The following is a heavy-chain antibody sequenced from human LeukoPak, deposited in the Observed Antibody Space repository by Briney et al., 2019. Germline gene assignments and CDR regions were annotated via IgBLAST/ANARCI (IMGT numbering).Heavy chain of an antibody. V-gene: IGHV4-30-4*02. D-gene: IGHD6-6*01. CDR3: ARDTDDGGKYSSSSYWFDL. J-gene: IGHJ5*02. CDR2: IYYSGST. CDR1: GGSISSGDYY. Sequence: PSETPSLTCTVSGGSISSGDYYWSWIRQPPGKGLEWIGYIYYSGSTYYNPSLKSRVTISLDTSKNQFSLKLSSVTAADTAVYYCARDTDDGGKYSSSSYWFDLWGQGTLVTVSS.